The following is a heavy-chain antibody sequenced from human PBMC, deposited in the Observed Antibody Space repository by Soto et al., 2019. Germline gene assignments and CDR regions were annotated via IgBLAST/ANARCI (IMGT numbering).Heavy chain of an antibody. CDR2: IYYSGST. D-gene: IGHD3-10*01. CDR1: GGSISSYY. J-gene: IGHJ6*01. CDR3: ARLLSTMVRGVHYYYGMDV. Sequence: QVQLQESGPGLVKPSETLSLTCTVSGGSISSYYWSWIRQPPGKGLEWIGYIYYSGSTNYNPSLKSRVTISVDTSKNQFSLKLSSVTAADTAVYYCARLLSTMVRGVHYYYGMDVW. V-gene: IGHV4-59*08.